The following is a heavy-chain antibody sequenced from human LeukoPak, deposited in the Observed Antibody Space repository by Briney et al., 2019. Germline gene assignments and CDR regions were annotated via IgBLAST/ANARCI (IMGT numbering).Heavy chain of an antibody. CDR1: GFTFSSYS. D-gene: IGHD5-24*01. J-gene: IGHJ4*02. V-gene: IGHV3-48*04. CDR3: ARQRFFDY. CDR2: ISSSGLTI. Sequence: GGSLRLSCAASGFTFSSYSMNWVRQAPGKGLEWVSYISSSGLTIYYVDSVKGRFTISRDNAKNSLYLQMNSLRAEDTAVYYCARQRFFDYWGQGTLVTVSS.